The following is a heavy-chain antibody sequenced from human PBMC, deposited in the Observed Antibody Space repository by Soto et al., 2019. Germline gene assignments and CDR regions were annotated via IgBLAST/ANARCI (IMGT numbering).Heavy chain of an antibody. CDR1: GGSISSNSYF. CDR2: IFYSGST. V-gene: IGHV4-39*01. CDR3: ARQAGGGRHYYGMDV. J-gene: IGHJ6*02. D-gene: IGHD2-15*01. Sequence: SETLSLTCTVSGGSISSNSYFWGWIRQPPGKGLEWIANIFYSGSTYYNPSLKSRITISVDTSKNQYSLRLSSVTAADTAVYYCARQAGGGRHYYGMDVWGQGTTVTVSS.